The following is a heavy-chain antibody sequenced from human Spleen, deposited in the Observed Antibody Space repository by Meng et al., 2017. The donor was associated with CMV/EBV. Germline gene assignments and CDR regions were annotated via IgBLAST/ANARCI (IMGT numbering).Heavy chain of an antibody. V-gene: IGHV3-21*01. CDR1: GFTFGSYS. Sequence: GESLKISCAGSGFTFGSYSMNWVRQAPGKGLEWVSAISWNAGSVAYVDSVKGRFTISRDNAKNSLYLQMNSLRAEDTAVYYCARDSSMVRGRDWGQGTLVTVSS. CDR2: ISWNAGSV. CDR3: ARDSSMVRGRD. J-gene: IGHJ4*02. D-gene: IGHD3-10*01.